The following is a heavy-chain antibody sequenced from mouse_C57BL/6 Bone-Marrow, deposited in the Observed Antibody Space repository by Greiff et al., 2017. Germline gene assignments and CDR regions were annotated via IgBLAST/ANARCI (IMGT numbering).Heavy chain of an antibody. D-gene: IGHD1-1*01. CDR1: GFTFSSYA. CDR2: ISDGGCYT. Sequence: EVKVEESGGGLVKPGGSLKLSCAASGFTFSSYAMSWVRQTPEKRLEWVATISDGGCYTYYPDNVKGRFTISRDNAKNNLYLQMSHLTSEDTAMYYCARSVVATDYFDDWGQGTTLTVSS. V-gene: IGHV5-4*03. J-gene: IGHJ2*01. CDR3: ARSVVATDYFDD.